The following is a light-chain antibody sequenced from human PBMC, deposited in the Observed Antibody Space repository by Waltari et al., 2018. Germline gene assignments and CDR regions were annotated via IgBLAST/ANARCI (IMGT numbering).Light chain of an antibody. V-gene: IGKV1-5*01. CDR3: QQYNTYSRT. CDR2: DAS. J-gene: IGKJ4*01. Sequence: DIQMTQSPSTLPASVGDRVSSTCRASLGVSTWLAWYQPKAGKAPKLLIYDASSLESGVPLRFSGSGSGTEFTLTISSLQPDDFATYYCQQYNTYSRTFGGGTKVEIK. CDR1: LGVSTW.